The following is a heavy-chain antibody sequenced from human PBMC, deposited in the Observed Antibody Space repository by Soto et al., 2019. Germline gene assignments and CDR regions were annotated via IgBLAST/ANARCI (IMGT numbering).Heavy chain of an antibody. CDR3: ARSGDNYNLLDY. CDR2: SSDSGTFT. J-gene: IGHJ4*02. V-gene: IGHV3-11*06. CDR1: GFKFSDYG. D-gene: IGHD1-1*01. Sequence: GGSLRLSCRASGFKFSDYGMSWIRQAPGKGLEWLSYSSDSGTFTRYADSVKGRFSISRDNAKNSLYLQINSLRGEDTAIYYCARSGDNYNLLDYWGQGTPVTVSS.